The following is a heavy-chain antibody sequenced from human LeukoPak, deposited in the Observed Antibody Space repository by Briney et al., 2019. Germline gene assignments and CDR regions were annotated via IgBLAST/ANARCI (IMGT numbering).Heavy chain of an antibody. V-gene: IGHV3-15*01. CDR3: ITGLGVGATIGFDY. Sequence: GGSLRLSCAASGFTFSNAWMSWVRQAPGKGLEWVGRIKSKTDGGTTDYAAPVKGRFTISRDDSKNTLYLQMNSLKTEDTAVYYCITGLGVGATIGFDYWGQGTLVTVSS. CDR2: IKSKTDGGTT. J-gene: IGHJ4*02. CDR1: GFTFSNAW. D-gene: IGHD1-26*01.